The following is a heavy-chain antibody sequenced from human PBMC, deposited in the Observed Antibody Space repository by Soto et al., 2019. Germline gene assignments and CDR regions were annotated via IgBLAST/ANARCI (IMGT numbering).Heavy chain of an antibody. V-gene: IGHV3-23*01. CDR2: ISGSGGST. CDR3: AKALYAYCSGGSCYDWSYYYYYMDV. J-gene: IGHJ6*03. CDR1: GFTFSSYA. Sequence: QPGGSLRLSCAASGFTFSSYAMSWVRQAPGKGLEWVSAISGSGGSTYYADSVKGRFTISRDNSKNTLYLQMNSLRAEDTAVYYCAKALYAYCSGGSCYDWSYYYYYMDVWGKGTTVTVSS. D-gene: IGHD2-15*01.